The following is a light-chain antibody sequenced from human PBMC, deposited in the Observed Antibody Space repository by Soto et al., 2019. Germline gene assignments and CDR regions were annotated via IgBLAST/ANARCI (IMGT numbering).Light chain of an antibody. Sequence: EIVMTQSPATLSVSPGERATLSCRASQSVSSDLAWYQQKPGQAPRLLIYAASTRATGIPARFSGSGSGTEFTLTIGSLQSEDFAVYYCQQYNNWPQLTFGGGTKVEIK. V-gene: IGKV3-15*01. CDR1: QSVSSD. CDR3: QQYNNWPQLT. J-gene: IGKJ4*01. CDR2: AAS.